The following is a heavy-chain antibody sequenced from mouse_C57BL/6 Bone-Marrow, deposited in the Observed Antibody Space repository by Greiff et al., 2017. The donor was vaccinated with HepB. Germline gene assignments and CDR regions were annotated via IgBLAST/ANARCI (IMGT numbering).Heavy chain of an antibody. Sequence: QVTLKVCGPGILQPSQTLSLTCSFSGFSLSTFGMGVGWIRQPSGKGLEWLAHIWWDDDKYYNPALKSRLTISKDTSKNQVFLKIANVDTADTATYYCARIRADYYGSSYDYFDYWGQGTTLTVSS. CDR1: GFSLSTFGMG. CDR2: IWWDDDK. CDR3: ARIRADYYGSSYDYFDY. V-gene: IGHV8-8*01. J-gene: IGHJ2*01. D-gene: IGHD1-1*01.